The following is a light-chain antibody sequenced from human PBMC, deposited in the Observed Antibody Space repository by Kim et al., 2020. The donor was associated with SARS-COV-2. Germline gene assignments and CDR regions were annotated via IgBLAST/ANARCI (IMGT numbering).Light chain of an antibody. J-gene: IGKJ1*01. V-gene: IGKV1-5*03. CDR3: QQYNSYPWT. CDR1: QSISSW. CDR2: KAS. Sequence: ASVGDRVTSTSRASQSISSWLAWYQQKPGKAPKLLIYKASSLESGVPSRFSGSGSGTEFTLTISSLQPDDFATYYCQQYNSYPWTFGQGTKVEIK.